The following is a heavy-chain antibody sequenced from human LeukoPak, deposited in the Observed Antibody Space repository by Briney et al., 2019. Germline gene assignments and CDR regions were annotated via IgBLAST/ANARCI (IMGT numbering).Heavy chain of an antibody. CDR2: IYYGSGST. Sequence: SESLSLTCTVSGDSITSSSYNWGWIRQSPGKGLEWIGSIYYGSGSTYYNPSLKSRITISIDTSKNQFSLKLSSVTAADTAVSYCARRTVVIGRDDYWGQGTLVTVSS. CDR3: ARRTVVIGRDDY. J-gene: IGHJ4*02. D-gene: IGHD4-23*01. CDR1: GDSITSSSYN. V-gene: IGHV4-39*01.